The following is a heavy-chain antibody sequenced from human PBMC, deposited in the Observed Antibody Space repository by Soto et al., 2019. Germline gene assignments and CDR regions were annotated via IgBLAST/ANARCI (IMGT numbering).Heavy chain of an antibody. Sequence: EVQLVESGGGLVKPGGSLRLSCAASGFTFSSYGMNWVRQAPGKGLEWVSSISSSSSYIYYADSVKGRFTISRDNAKNSLYLQMNSLRAEDTAVYYCARMGSQRYYYYGVDVWGQGTTVTVSS. CDR2: ISSSSSYI. V-gene: IGHV3-21*01. D-gene: IGHD6-25*01. J-gene: IGHJ6*02. CDR1: GFTFSSYG. CDR3: ARMGSQRYYYYGVDV.